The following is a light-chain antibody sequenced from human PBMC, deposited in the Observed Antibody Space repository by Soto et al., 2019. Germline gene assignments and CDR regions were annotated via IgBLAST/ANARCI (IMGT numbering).Light chain of an antibody. CDR1: SSDVGGYNY. V-gene: IGLV2-8*01. CDR2: EVT. CDR3: SSYAASNNFYFV. J-gene: IGLJ3*02. Sequence: QSFLTQPPSASGSPGQSVTISCTGTSSDVGGYNYVSWYQQYPGRAPKLMIYEVTKRPSGVPDRFSGSKSGNTASLTVSGLQAEDEADYYCSSYAASNNFYFVFGGGTKVTVL.